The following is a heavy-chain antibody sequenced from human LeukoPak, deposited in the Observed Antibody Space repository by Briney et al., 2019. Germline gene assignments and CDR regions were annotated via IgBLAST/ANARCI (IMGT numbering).Heavy chain of an antibody. CDR1: GFTFSSYG. J-gene: IGHJ5*02. Sequence: NPGGSLRLSCAASGFTFSSYGMHWVRQAPGKGLEWVSSISSSSSYIYYADSVKGRFTISRDNAKNSLYLQMNSLRAEDTAVYYCARDLIAAAGTGWFDPWGQGTLVTVSS. CDR2: ISSSSSYI. CDR3: ARDLIAAAGTGWFDP. D-gene: IGHD6-13*01. V-gene: IGHV3-21*01.